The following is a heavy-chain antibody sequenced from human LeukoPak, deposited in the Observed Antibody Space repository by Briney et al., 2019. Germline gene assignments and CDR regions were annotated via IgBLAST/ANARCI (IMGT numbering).Heavy chain of an antibody. D-gene: IGHD2-2*01. V-gene: IGHV3-21*01. CDR2: ISSSSSSM. J-gene: IGHJ4*02. Sequence: GGSLRLSCAASGFTFSSYSMNWVLQAPGEGLEWVSSISSSSSSMYYADSVKDRFTISRDNAKNSLYLQMNSLRAEDMAVYYCARVFRGQHYYFDSWGQGTLVTVSS. CDR3: ARVFRGQHYYFDS. CDR1: GFTFSSYS.